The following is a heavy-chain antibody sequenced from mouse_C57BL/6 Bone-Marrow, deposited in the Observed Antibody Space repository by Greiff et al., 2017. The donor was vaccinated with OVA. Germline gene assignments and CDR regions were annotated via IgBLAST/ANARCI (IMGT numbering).Heavy chain of an antibody. Sequence: EVQVVESGPELVKPGASVKISCKASGYSFTGYYMNWVKQSPEKSLEWIGEINPSTGGTTYNQKFKAKATLTVDKSSSTAYLQLNSLTSEDSAVXDCARGGTCPFAYWGQGKRVTVSA. CDR2: INPSTGGT. V-gene: IGHV1-42*01. CDR3: ARGGTCPFAY. D-gene: IGHD1-1*02. CDR1: GYSFTGYY. J-gene: IGHJ3*01.